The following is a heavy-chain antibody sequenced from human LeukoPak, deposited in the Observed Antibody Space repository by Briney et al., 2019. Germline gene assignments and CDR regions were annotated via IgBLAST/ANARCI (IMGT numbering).Heavy chain of an antibody. CDR1: GGSIISRSYF. J-gene: IGHJ4*02. Sequence: SETLSLTCTVSGGSIISRSYFWAWLPQPAGKGLEWIGSVSDSGSTTYNPSPSLKSRVTISVDTSKNQFSLKLSSVTAADTAVYHCARETSGTSKIDSWGQGTLVTVCS. D-gene: IGHD3-10*01. V-gene: IGHV4-39*02. CDR2: VSDSGST. CDR3: ARETSGTSKIDS.